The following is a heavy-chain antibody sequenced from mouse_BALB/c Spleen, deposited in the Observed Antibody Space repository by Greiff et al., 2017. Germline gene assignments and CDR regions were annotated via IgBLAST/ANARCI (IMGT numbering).Heavy chain of an antibody. CDR3: AREGELPYYYAMDY. V-gene: IGHV2-9*02. J-gene: IGHJ4*01. Sequence: VKVVESGPGLVAPSQSLSITCTVSGFSLTSYGVHWVRQPPGKGLEWLGVIWAGGSTNYNSALMSRLSISKDNSKSQVFLKMNSLQTDDTAMYYCAREGELPYYYAMDYWGQGTSVTVSS. CDR1: GFSLTSYG. D-gene: IGHD1-1*01. CDR2: IWAGGST.